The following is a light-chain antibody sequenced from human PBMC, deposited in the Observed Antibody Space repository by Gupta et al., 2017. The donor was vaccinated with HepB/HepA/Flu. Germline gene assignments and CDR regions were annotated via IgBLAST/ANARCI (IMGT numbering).Light chain of an antibody. CDR1: SPNVGNNY. Sequence: QPVLTQPPSVSAAPGQKVTISCSGTSPNVGNNYVSWYQQLPGTAPKLLIYDNYQRPSGIPARFSGSKSGTSVTLGITGLQTGDEADYYCVTWDSSLNAEVFGGGTKLTVL. CDR2: DNY. J-gene: IGLJ3*02. CDR3: VTWDSSLNAEV. V-gene: IGLV1-51*01.